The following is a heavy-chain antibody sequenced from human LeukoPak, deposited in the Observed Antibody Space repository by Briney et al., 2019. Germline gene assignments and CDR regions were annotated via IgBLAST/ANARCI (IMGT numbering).Heavy chain of an antibody. V-gene: IGHV4-34*01. CDR1: GRSLSDYP. Sequence: SETLSLTCAVYGRSLSDYPWTWIRQPPGKGREGIGQIKVWGCTKHNPPLNSRVTMPLETSKNQFSLKLTPVRSADTAVYHCARGAPGYWGQGNLVTASS. CDR3: ARGAPGY. CDR2: IKVWGCT. D-gene: IGHD3-10*01. J-gene: IGHJ4*02.